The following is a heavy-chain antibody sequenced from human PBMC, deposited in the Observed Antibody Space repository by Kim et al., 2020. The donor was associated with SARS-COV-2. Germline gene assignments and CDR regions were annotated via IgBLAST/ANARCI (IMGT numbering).Heavy chain of an antibody. Sequence: SETVSLTCTVSGGSINNYYRSWIRQPLGKGLEWIGYMFYSGSTNYNPSLKSRVTMSVDTSKNQFSLNLTSVTPADTAVYYCARGGVATIWSYWGQGTLV. CDR3: ARGGVATIWSY. V-gene: IGHV4-59*01. J-gene: IGHJ4*02. CDR1: GGSINNYY. CDR2: MFYSGST. D-gene: IGHD5-12*01.